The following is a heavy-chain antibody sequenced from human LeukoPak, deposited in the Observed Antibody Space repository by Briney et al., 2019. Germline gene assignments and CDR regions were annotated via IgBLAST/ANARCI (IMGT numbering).Heavy chain of an antibody. CDR1: GGSISSGGYS. Sequence: SQTLSLTCAVSGGSISSGGYSWSWIRQPPGQGLEWIGYIYHSGSTYYNPSLKSRVTISVDRSKNQFSLKLSSVTAADTAVYYCASYYGSASFDYWGQGTLVTVSS. CDR2: IYHSGST. V-gene: IGHV4-30-2*01. D-gene: IGHD3-10*01. J-gene: IGHJ4*02. CDR3: ASYYGSASFDY.